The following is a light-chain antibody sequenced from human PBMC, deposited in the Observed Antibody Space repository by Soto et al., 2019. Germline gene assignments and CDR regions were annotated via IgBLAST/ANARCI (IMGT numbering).Light chain of an antibody. CDR2: GAS. CDR1: QSISSNY. CDR3: QQYDNSIT. V-gene: IGKV3-20*01. J-gene: IGKJ5*01. Sequence: EIVLTQYPDTLSLSPGESATLSCRASQSISSNYLAWYQQKPGRAPRLLMYGASNRASGIEDRFSGSGSGTEFSLTISRVEPEDFAMFYCQQYDNSITFGQGTRLEIE.